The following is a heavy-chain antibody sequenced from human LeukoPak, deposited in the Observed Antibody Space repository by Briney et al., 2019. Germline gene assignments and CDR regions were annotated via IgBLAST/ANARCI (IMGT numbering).Heavy chain of an antibody. Sequence: SETLSLTCAVSGGSISSSNWWSWVRQPPGKGLEWIGEIYHSGSTNYNPSLKSRVTISVDKSKNQFSLKLSSVTAADTAVYYCASVAGAAGRRYFDLWGRGTLVTVSS. CDR2: IYHSGST. D-gene: IGHD6-13*01. CDR1: GGSISSSNW. J-gene: IGHJ2*01. CDR3: ASVAGAAGRRYFDL. V-gene: IGHV4-4*02.